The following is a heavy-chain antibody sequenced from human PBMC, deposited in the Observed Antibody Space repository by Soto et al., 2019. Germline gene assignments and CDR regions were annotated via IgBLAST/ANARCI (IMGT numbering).Heavy chain of an antibody. CDR1: GFTFSSFW. Sequence: GGSLRLSCAASGFTFSSFWMDWVRQAPGKGMEWVANINPDGSEKHYVDSVKGRFTISRDNAKHSLYIQMSRLTAEDSALYYCSRSLDSWGQGT. J-gene: IGHJ4*02. CDR2: INPDGSEK. CDR3: SRSLDS. V-gene: IGHV3-7*01.